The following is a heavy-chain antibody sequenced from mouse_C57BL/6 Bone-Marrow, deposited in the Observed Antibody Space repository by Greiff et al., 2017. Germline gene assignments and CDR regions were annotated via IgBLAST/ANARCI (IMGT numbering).Heavy chain of an antibody. CDR3: ARRALNYFDY. CDR1: GYTFTSYW. D-gene: IGHD3-3*01. J-gene: IGHJ2*01. Sequence: QVQLQQPGAELVKPGASVKLSCKASGYTFTSYWMHWVKQRPGQGLEWIGMIHPNSGSTNYNEKFKSKATLTVDKSSSTASMQLSSLTSEDSAVYYCARRALNYFDYWGQGTTLTVSS. CDR2: IHPNSGST. V-gene: IGHV1-64*01.